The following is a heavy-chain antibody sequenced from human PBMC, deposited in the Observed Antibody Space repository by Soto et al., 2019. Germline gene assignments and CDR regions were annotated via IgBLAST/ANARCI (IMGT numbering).Heavy chain of an antibody. CDR1: GYTFSSYD. D-gene: IGHD3-16*02. CDR3: ARGGGSYSLDY. CDR2: MNPNNGNT. V-gene: IGHV1-8*01. J-gene: IGHJ4*02. Sequence: ASVKVSCKASGYTFSSYDINWVRQATGQGPEWMGWMNPNNGNTGYVRKFEGRVTMTSNTSISTAYMELSSLRSEDTAVYYCARGGGSYSLDYWGQGTLVTVS.